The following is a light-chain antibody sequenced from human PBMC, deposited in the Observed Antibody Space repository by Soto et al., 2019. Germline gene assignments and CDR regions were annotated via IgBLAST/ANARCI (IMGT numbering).Light chain of an antibody. V-gene: IGLV2-14*01. CDR3: GSYSSTDTPFV. Sequence: QSVLAQPSSVSGSPGQSITISCTGTSTDVGGYNYVSWYQHHSGKAPKLLIYEVTNRPSGISDRFSGSKSVNTASLTISDLQAEDESDYYCGSYSSTDTPFVFGTGTKVT. CDR1: STDVGGYNY. J-gene: IGLJ1*01. CDR2: EVT.